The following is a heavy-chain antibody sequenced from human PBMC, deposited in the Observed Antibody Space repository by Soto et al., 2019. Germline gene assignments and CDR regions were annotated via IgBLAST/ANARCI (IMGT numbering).Heavy chain of an antibody. J-gene: IGHJ4*02. D-gene: IGHD2-8*02. V-gene: IGHV1-69*02. CDR1: GDNFSSYT. Sequence: QVQLVQSGAEVKKPGSSVKVSCKASGDNFSSYTISWVRQGPGQGLEWMGRIVPIIDITNYAQKFQGRVTITADKSTLTVYMELSSLRSEDTAVYYCARVGTGKSVDYWGQGTLVTVSS. CDR2: IVPIIDIT. CDR3: ARVGTGKSVDY.